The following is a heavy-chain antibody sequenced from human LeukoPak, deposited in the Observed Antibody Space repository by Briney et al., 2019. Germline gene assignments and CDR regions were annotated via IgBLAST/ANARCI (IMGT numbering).Heavy chain of an antibody. CDR3: VRAYCGGDCYRGSYYFDY. V-gene: IGHV1-69*01. CDR1: GGTFISYA. J-gene: IGHJ4*02. CDR2: IIPIFGTA. Sequence: GASVKVSCKASGGTFISYAISWVRQAPGQGLEWMGGIIPIFGTANYAQKFQGRVTITADESTSTAYMELSSLRSEDTAVYYCVRAYCGGDCYRGSYYFDYWGQGTLVTVSS. D-gene: IGHD2-21*02.